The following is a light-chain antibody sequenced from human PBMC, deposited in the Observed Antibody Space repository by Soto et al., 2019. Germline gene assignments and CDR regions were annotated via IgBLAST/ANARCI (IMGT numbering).Light chain of an antibody. CDR2: AAS. CDR1: QSISSY. V-gene: IGKV1-39*01. Sequence: DIQMTQSPSSLSASVGDRVTITCRASQSISSYLNWYQQKPGKAPKLLIYAASSLQSGVPSRFSGRGSGTDFTLTISSLRPEDFATYYCQRRYSTPLMFGEGTKVELK. J-gene: IGKJ1*01. CDR3: QRRYSTPLM.